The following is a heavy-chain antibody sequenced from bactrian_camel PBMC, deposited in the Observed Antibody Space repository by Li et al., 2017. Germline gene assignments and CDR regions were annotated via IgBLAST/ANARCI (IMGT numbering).Heavy chain of an antibody. CDR3: VRDAGTPYGYNY. D-gene: IGHD6*01. CDR2: INSGGGYT. Sequence: QLVESGGGLVQPGGSLRLSCATSGFTFTGNRMHRVRQAQGKGLERVSGINSGGGYTLYADSVKGRFTISKDNAKNAVYLQMNSLKPEDTAVYYCVRDAGTPYGYNYWGQGTQVTVS. J-gene: IGHJ4*01. CDR1: GFTFTGNR. V-gene: IGHV3S25*01.